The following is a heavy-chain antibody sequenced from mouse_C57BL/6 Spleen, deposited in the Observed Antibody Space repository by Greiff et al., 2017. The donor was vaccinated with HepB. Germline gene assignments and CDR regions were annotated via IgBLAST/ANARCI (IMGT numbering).Heavy chain of an antibody. D-gene: IGHD1-1*01. J-gene: IGHJ1*03. Sequence: EVQLQQSGPELVKPGASVKISCKASGYTFPDYYMNWVQQSHGKSLEWIGDINPNNGGTSYNQKFKGKATLTVDKSSSTAYMELRSLTSEDSAVYDCASYYYGSSYDLYWYFDVWGTGTTVTVSS. CDR1: GYTFPDYY. CDR2: INPNNGGT. CDR3: ASYYYGSSYDLYWYFDV. V-gene: IGHV1-26*01.